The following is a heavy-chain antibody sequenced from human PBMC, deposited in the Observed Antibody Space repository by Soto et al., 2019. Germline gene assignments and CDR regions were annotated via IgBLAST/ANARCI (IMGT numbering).Heavy chain of an antibody. J-gene: IGHJ4*02. D-gene: IGHD2-15*01. V-gene: IGHV3-30*03. Sequence: QVQLVESGGGVVQPGRSLRLSCAASGFTFSSYGMHWVRQAPGKGLEWVAVISYDGSNKYYADSVKDRFTISRDNTKNTTALQMNSLRTEDTTVYYCATERDIVVVVAPLDYWGQGTLVTVSS. CDR1: GFTFSSYG. CDR3: ATERDIVVVVAPLDY. CDR2: ISYDGSNK.